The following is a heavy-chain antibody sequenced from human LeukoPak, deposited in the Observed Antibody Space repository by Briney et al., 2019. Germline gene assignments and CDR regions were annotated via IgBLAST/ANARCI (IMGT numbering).Heavy chain of an antibody. D-gene: IGHD5-12*01. V-gene: IGHV3-30*18. Sequence: GGSLRLSCVASGFTFSSYGMHWVRQAPGKGLEWVAVISYTEDAKIYADSVRGRFTISRDNSKNTLYLQMDSLRAEDTAVYYCAKLISDYEDYWGQGTLVTVSS. J-gene: IGHJ4*02. CDR1: GFTFSSYG. CDR2: ISYTEDAK. CDR3: AKLISDYEDY.